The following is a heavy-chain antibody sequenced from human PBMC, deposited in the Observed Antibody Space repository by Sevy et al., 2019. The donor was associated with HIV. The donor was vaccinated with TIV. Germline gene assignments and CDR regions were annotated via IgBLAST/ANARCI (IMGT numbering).Heavy chain of an antibody. D-gene: IGHD6-6*01. CDR3: ARVAVARPSGYYGMDV. J-gene: IGHJ6*02. CDR2: ISWNSGSI. V-gene: IGHV3-9*01. Sequence: GGSLRLSCAASGFTFDDYAMHWVRQAPGKGLEWVSGISWNSGSIGYADSVKGRFTISRDNAKNSLYLQMNSLRAEDTALYYCARVAVARPSGYYGMDVWGQGTTVTVSS. CDR1: GFTFDDYA.